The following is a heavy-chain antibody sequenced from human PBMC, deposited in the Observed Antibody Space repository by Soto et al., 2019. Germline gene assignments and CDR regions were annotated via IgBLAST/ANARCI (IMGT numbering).Heavy chain of an antibody. CDR2: ISGSGGST. D-gene: IGHD3-9*01. CDR1: GFTFSSYA. Sequence: PGGSLRLSCAASGFTFSSYAMSWVRQAPGKGLEWVSAISGSGGSTYYADSVKGRFTISRDNSKNTLYLQMNSLRAEDTAVYYCAKDGYFDWLLSPYYFDYWGQGTLVTVSS. CDR3: AKDGYFDWLLSPYYFDY. V-gene: IGHV3-23*01. J-gene: IGHJ4*02.